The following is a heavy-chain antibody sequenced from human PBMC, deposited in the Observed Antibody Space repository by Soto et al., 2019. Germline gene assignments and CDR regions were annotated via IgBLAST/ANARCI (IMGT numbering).Heavy chain of an antibody. CDR1: GFTFSSYG. V-gene: IGHV3-33*08. CDR2: IWYDGSNK. Sequence: GGSLRLSCAASGFTFSSYGMHWVRRAPGKGLEWVAVIWYDGSNKYYADSVKGRFTISRDNSKNTLYLQMNSLRAEDTAVYYCARDRGDGYNRANFDYWGQGTLVTVSS. J-gene: IGHJ4*02. CDR3: ARDRGDGYNRANFDY. D-gene: IGHD5-12*01.